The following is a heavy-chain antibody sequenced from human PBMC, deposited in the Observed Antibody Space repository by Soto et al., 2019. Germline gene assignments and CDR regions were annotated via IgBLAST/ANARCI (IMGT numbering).Heavy chain of an antibody. V-gene: IGHV4-34*02. CDR1: GGSFSTYY. Sequence: QLQQWGAGLLKPSETLSLTCVVSGGSFSTYYYNWIRQSPGKGLEWIGEINHRGSNNYSPSLKGRVTMSLDTSKNQFSLKLTSVTAADTAVYYCARGGSNDWQVAFDIWGQGTRVTVSS. CDR2: INHRGSN. D-gene: IGHD3-9*01. J-gene: IGHJ3*02. CDR3: ARGGSNDWQVAFDI.